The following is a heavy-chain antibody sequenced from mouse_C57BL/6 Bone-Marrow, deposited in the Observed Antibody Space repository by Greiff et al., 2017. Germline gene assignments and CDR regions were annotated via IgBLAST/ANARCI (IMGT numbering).Heavy chain of an antibody. CDR3: ARGDYGSSFFDY. CDR1: GYTFTSYW. Sequence: QVQLQQPGAELVKPGASVKMSCKASGYTFTSYWITWVKQRPGQGLEWIGDIYPGSGSTNYNEKFKSKATLTVDTSSSTAYMQLSSLTSEASAVYYCARGDYGSSFFDYWGQGTTLTVSS. V-gene: IGHV1-55*01. CDR2: IYPGSGST. D-gene: IGHD1-1*01. J-gene: IGHJ2*01.